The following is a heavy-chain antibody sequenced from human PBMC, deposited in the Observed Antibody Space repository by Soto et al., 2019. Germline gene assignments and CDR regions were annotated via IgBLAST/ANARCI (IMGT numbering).Heavy chain of an antibody. Sequence: PSETLSLTCTVSGGSISSGYYWTWIRQHPGKGLEWIGNIDYNGVTYYNPSLKSRVTVSKDTSKNQFSLKVASVTAADTAIYYCGRVMIGTSRHTDSDYWGQGTQVTSPQ. D-gene: IGHD2-2*01. CDR2: IDYNGVT. CDR3: GRVMIGTSRHTDSDY. J-gene: IGHJ4*02. V-gene: IGHV4-39*01. CDR1: GGSISSGYY.